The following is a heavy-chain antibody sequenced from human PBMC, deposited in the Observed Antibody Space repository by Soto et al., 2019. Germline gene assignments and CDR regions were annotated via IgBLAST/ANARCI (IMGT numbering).Heavy chain of an antibody. D-gene: IGHD1-1*01. CDR1: GASFSGYY. CDR2: INHSGST. J-gene: IGHJ5*02. CDR3: ARERIPVHWFDP. Sequence: SETLSLTCAVYGASFSGYYWGWIRQPPGKRQEWSGEINHSGSTNYNPSLKSLVTIAVDTSNNKFSLKLSSVIAADTAVYYCARERIPVHWFDPGGQGTLVTVSS. V-gene: IGHV4-34*01.